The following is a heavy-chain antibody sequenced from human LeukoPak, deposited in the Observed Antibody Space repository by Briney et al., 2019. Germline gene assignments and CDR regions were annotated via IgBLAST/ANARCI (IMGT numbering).Heavy chain of an antibody. V-gene: IGHV3-9*01. CDR3: SKGPGGNGAYFYAMDV. CDR2: INWNSDTK. CDR1: GFAFHNYA. D-gene: IGHD4-23*01. Sequence: GRSLRLSCVGSGFAFHNYAMHWVRRPPGKGLEWVSAINWNSDTKAYAASVQGRFTISRDRAMNSFYLQMDSLIPEDTALYYCSKGPGGNGAYFYAMDVWGQGTSVTVSS. J-gene: IGHJ6*02.